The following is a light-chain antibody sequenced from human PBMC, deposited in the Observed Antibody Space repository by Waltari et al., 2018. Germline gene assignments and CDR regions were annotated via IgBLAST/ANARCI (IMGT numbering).Light chain of an antibody. CDR2: DVS. CDR3: CSYAGSSVLGI. V-gene: IGLV2-23*02. CDR1: NSDVGSYNL. J-gene: IGLJ2*01. Sequence: QSALTQPASVSGSPGQSITISCTGTNSDVGSYNLVSWYQQHPGKVPKLLIYDVSKRPSGVAKRFSGSKSDNTASLTISGLQAEDEADYYCCSYAGSSVLGIFGGGTKLTVL.